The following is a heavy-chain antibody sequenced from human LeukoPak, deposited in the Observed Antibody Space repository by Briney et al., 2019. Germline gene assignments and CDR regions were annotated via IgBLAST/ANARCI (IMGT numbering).Heavy chain of an antibody. Sequence: SETLSLTCTVSGDSISDYYWSWIQQPPGKGLEWIGYVHYTGRTDYNPSLKSRVTISIDTSKNQFSLKLSSVTAADRAVYYCARDTARITIFGVALDYYYMDVWGKGTTVTVSS. V-gene: IGHV4-59*12. CDR3: ARDTARITIFGVALDYYYMDV. D-gene: IGHD3-3*01. J-gene: IGHJ6*03. CDR1: GDSISDYY. CDR2: VHYTGRT.